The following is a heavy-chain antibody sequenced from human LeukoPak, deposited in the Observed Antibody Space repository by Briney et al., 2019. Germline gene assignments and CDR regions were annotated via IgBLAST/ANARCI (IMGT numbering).Heavy chain of an antibody. CDR2: ISWNSGSI. CDR1: GFTFDDYA. Sequence: GGSLRLSCAASGFTFDDYAMHWVRHAPGKGREWVSGISWNSGSIVYADSVKGRFTISRDNAKNSLYLQMNSLRAEDTALYYCAKDSSGSYLGAFDIWGQGTMVTVSS. D-gene: IGHD3-10*01. J-gene: IGHJ3*02. V-gene: IGHV3-9*01. CDR3: AKDSSGSYLGAFDI.